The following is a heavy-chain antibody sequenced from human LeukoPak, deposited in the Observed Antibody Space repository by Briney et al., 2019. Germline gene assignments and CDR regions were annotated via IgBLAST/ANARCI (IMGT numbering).Heavy chain of an antibody. CDR2: INPSGGST. CDR1: GYTFTSYY. D-gene: IGHD3-16*02. V-gene: IGHV1-46*01. CDR3: ARAGFLITFGGVIS. Sequence: ASVKVSCKASGYTFTSYYMHWVRQAPGQGLAWMGIINPSGGSTSYAQKFQGRVTMTRDTSTSTVYMELSSLRAEDTAIYYCARAGFLITFGGVISWGQGTLVTVSS. J-gene: IGHJ5*02.